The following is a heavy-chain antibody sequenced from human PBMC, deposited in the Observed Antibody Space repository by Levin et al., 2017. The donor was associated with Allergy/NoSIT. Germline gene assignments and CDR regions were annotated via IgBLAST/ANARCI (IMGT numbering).Heavy chain of an antibody. Sequence: PGGSLRLSCAASGFTFSSYGMSWVRQAPGKGLEWVSGISGSGGSTYYAVSVKGRFTISRDNSKNTLYLQMNSLRDEDTALYYCAKPSNDFWDGYLSLGLYGLDVWGQGTTVTVSS. CDR2: ISGSGGST. CDR3: AKPSNDFWDGYLSLGLYGLDV. CDR1: GFTFSSYG. V-gene: IGHV3-23*01. D-gene: IGHD3-3*01. J-gene: IGHJ6*02.